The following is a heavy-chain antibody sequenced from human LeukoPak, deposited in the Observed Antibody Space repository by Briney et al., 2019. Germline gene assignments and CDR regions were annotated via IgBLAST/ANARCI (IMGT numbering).Heavy chain of an antibody. CDR2: ISSSSSYT. J-gene: IGHJ5*02. CDR1: GFTFSDYY. V-gene: IGHV3-11*06. Sequence: GGSLRLSCAASGFTFSDYYMSWIRQAPGKGLEWVSYISSSSSYTNYADSVKGRFTISRDNAKNSLYLQMNSLRAEDTAVYYCAGDGSGSPDPWGQGTLVTVSS. D-gene: IGHD3-10*01. CDR3: AGDGSGSPDP.